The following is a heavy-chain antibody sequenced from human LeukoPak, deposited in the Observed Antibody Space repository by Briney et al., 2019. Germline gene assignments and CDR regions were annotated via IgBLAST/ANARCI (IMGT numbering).Heavy chain of an antibody. CDR2: IHTGNSDS. V-gene: IGHV5-51*01. D-gene: IGHD3-10*01. CDR3: AYSGSYSNPPFQY. J-gene: IGHJ4*02. CDR1: GYSFTTDY. Sequence: GESLKISCKGSGYSFTTDYSGWVRQMPGKGLEWMAIIHTGNSDSKYSPSFQGQVTMSVDKSISTAYLQWSSLKASDTAMYYCAYSGSYSNPPFQYWGQGTLVTVSS.